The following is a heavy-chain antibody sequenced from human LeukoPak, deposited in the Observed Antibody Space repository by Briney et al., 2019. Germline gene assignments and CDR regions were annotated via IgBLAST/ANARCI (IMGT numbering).Heavy chain of an antibody. CDR3: ARERPPGDSSNWFLEGYFDI. D-gene: IGHD6-13*01. CDR1: GGTFSSYT. J-gene: IGHJ4*02. V-gene: IGHV1-69*05. Sequence: ASVKVSCKASGGTFSSYTISWVRQAPGQGLEWMGRIIPIFGTANYAQKFQGRVTITTDESTSTAYMELSTLRSDDTAVYYCARERPPGDSSNWFLEGYFDIWGQGTLVTVSS. CDR2: IIPIFGTA.